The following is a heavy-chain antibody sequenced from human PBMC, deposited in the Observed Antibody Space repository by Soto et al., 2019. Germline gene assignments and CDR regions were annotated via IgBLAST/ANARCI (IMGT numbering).Heavy chain of an antibody. Sequence: GGSLRLSCVASGFTFNSYWMHWVRQAPGKGLVWVSRISSDGSSTSYADSVKGRFTISRDNAKNTLYLQMNSLKAEDTAVYYCARTWVYYDFWSGRALYLDVWGKGTTVTVSS. CDR2: ISSDGSST. CDR1: GFTFNSYW. V-gene: IGHV3-74*01. CDR3: ARTWVYYDFWSGRALYLDV. J-gene: IGHJ6*03. D-gene: IGHD3-3*01.